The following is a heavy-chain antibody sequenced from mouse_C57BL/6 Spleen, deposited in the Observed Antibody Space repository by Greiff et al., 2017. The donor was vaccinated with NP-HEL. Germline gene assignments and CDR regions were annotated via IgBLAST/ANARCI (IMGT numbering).Heavy chain of an antibody. V-gene: IGHV5-4*03. CDR3: ARGYYGSSYDYAMDY. CDR2: ISDGGSYT. CDR1: GFTFSSYA. D-gene: IGHD1-1*01. J-gene: IGHJ4*01. Sequence: DVMLVESGGGLVKPGGSLKLSCAASGFTFSSYAMSWVRQTPEKRLAWVATISDGGSYTYYPDNVKGRFTISRDNAKNNLYLQMSHLKSEDTAMYYCARGYYGSSYDYAMDYWGQGTSVTVSS.